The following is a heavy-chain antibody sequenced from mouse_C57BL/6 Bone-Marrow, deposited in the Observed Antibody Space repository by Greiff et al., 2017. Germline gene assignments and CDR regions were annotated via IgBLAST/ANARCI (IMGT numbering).Heavy chain of an antibody. CDR1: GYTFTSYW. V-gene: IGHV1-55*01. CDR3: ANNWYFDV. CDR2: IYPGSGST. Sequence: VQLQESGAELVKPGASVKMSCKASGYTFTSYWITWVKQRPGQGLEWIGDIYPGSGSTNYNEKFKSKATLTVDTSSSTAYMQLSSLTSEDSAVYYCANNWYFDVWGTGTTVTVSS. J-gene: IGHJ1*03.